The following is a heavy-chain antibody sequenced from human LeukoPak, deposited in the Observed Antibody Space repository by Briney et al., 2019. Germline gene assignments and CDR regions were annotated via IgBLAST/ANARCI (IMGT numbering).Heavy chain of an antibody. CDR3: AKQSYARSLGE. CDR1: GFPFSDFS. V-gene: IGHV3-23*01. Sequence: GGSLRLSCATSGFPFSDFSMSWVRQAPGKGLEWISTTNSGGTSTYHAESVKGRFTISRDNSKNTLYLQMSSLRVEDTAVYYCAKQSYARSLGEGGPGTLVSVSS. D-gene: IGHD2-8*01. CDR2: TNSGGTST. J-gene: IGHJ4*02.